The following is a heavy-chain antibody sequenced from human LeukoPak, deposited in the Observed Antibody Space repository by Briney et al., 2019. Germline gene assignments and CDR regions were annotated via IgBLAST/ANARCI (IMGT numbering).Heavy chain of an antibody. D-gene: IGHD6-19*01. CDR1: GFTFSSYS. Sequence: GGSLRLSCAASGFTFSSYSMNWVRQAPGKGLEWVANIKQDGSEKYYVDSVKGRFTISRDNAKNSLYLQMNSLRAEDTAVYYCARASGIAVAGRLYYYYYMDVWGKGTTVTISS. CDR2: IKQDGSEK. V-gene: IGHV3-7*01. J-gene: IGHJ6*03. CDR3: ARASGIAVAGRLYYYYYMDV.